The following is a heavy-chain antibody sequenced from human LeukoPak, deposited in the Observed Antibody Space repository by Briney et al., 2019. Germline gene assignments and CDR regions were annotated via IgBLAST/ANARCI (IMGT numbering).Heavy chain of an antibody. J-gene: IGHJ3*02. Sequence: GGSLRLSCAASGFTFSSYAMSWVRQAPGKGLEWVSAISGSGGSTYYADSVKGRFTISRDNSKNTLYLQMNSLIAEDTAVYYCGKVLMWYSSSWPDAFDIWGQGTMVTVSS. CDR2: ISGSGGST. CDR3: GKVLMWYSSSWPDAFDI. CDR1: GFTFSSYA. V-gene: IGHV3-23*01. D-gene: IGHD6-13*01.